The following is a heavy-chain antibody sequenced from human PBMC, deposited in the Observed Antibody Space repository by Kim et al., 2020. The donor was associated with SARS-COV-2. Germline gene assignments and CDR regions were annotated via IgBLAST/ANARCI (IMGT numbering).Heavy chain of an antibody. CDR3: ARGTYYYGSGSYYPFDY. Sequence: VKGRFTISRDNAKNSLYLQMNSLRAEDTAVYYCARGTYYYGSGSYYPFDYWGQGTLVTVSS. J-gene: IGHJ4*02. V-gene: IGHV3-21*01. D-gene: IGHD3-10*01.